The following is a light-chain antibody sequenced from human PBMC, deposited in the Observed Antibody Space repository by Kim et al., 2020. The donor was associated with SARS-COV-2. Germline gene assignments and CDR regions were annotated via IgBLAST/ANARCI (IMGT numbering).Light chain of an antibody. V-gene: IGKV1-27*01. J-gene: IGKJ1*01. CDR1: QSINNY. CDR2: AAS. CDR3: QHYKGAPWT. Sequence: ASVGDRVTITCRASQSINNYLAWYQQKPGKVPNLLIYAASALQQGVPSRFSGSGSGTDFTLTITSLRPEDVAVYYFQHYKGAPWTFGQGTKVDIK.